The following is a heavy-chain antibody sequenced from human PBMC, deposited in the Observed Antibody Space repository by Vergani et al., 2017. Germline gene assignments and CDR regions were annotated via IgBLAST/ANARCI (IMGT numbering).Heavy chain of an antibody. CDR1: GFRFDQFG. CDR3: ARGGLYSFYYFMNV. CDR2: ISFNGLTV. J-gene: IGHJ6*03. D-gene: IGHD2/OR15-2a*01. Sequence: VDSGGKVVRPGGSLRLSCVASGFRFDQFGMMWVRQSPGKGPEWVARISFNGLTVGYSESVEGRFTISRDNSKKSLFLQMSNVRAEDTASYHCARGGLYSFYYFMNVWGNGTTVKVSS. V-gene: IGHV3-20*01.